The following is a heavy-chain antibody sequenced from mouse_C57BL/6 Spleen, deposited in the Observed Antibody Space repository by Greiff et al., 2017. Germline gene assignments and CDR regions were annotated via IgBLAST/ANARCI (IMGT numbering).Heavy chain of an antibody. J-gene: IGHJ3*01. CDR3: ARFGGYDGTFAY. Sequence: QVQLKQPGAELVRPGSSVKPSCKASGYTFTSYWMHWVKQRPIQGLEWIGNIDPSDSETHYNQKFKDKATLTVDKSSSTAYMQLSSLTSEDSAVYYCARFGGYDGTFAYWGQGTLVTVSA. D-gene: IGHD2-2*01. V-gene: IGHV1-52*01. CDR1: GYTFTSYW. CDR2: IDPSDSET.